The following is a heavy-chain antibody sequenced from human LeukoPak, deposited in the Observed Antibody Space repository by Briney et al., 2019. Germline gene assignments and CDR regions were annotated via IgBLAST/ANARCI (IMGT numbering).Heavy chain of an antibody. V-gene: IGHV3-23*01. CDR2: ISSSGGST. Sequence: GGSLRLSCAASGFTSSSYAMSCGRQAPGEGLEWGSAISSSGGSTYYADSVKGRFTISRDNSKNTLHLQMNSLRAEDTAVYYCAKARIAAAGPYYYYGMDVWGQGTTVTVSS. CDR1: GFTSSSYA. D-gene: IGHD6-13*01. CDR3: AKARIAAAGPYYYYGMDV. J-gene: IGHJ6*02.